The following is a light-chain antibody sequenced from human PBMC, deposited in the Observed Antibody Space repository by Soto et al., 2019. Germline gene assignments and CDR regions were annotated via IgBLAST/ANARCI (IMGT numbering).Light chain of an antibody. CDR1: QSVSIY. CDR2: DAS. CDR3: QQRGAWPYT. Sequence: EIVLTQSPATLSLSPGERAALSCRASQSVSIYLAWYQQKPGQAPRLLIYDASTRATGIPARFSGSGSGTDFTLTISILEPEDFAVYYCQQRGAWPYTFGQGTKLDIK. J-gene: IGKJ2*01. V-gene: IGKV3-11*01.